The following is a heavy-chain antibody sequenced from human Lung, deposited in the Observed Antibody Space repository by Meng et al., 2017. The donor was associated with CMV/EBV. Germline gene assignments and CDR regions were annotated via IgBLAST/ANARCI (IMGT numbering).Heavy chain of an antibody. CDR2: IGHDGNNE. D-gene: IGHD2/OR15-2a*01. CDR3: GRDYVNSIDH. V-gene: IGHV3-30*02. Sequence: VRLLGFGGAVVQPGVSRGLSCATSGLTFGNYAMHWVRQAPGKGLEWLAFIGHDGNNEQYADSMKGRFTISRDNFNTVYLQMRSLRDEDTALYYCGRDYVNSIDHWGQGTLVTVSS. CDR1: GLTFGNYA. J-gene: IGHJ4*02.